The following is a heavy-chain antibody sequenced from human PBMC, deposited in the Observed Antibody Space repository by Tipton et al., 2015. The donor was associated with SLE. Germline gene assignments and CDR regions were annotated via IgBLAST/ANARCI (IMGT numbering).Heavy chain of an antibody. CDR2: IYYSGST. CDR3: VRVVPRGGTDY. D-gene: IGHD2-15*01. Sequence: TLSLTCTVSGGSISSSSYYWGWIRQPPGKGLEWIGSIYYSGSTYYNPSLKSRVTISVDTSKNQFSLKLSSVTAADTAVYYCVRVVPRGGTDYWGQGTLITVSS. CDR1: GGSISSSSYY. J-gene: IGHJ4*02. V-gene: IGHV4-39*01.